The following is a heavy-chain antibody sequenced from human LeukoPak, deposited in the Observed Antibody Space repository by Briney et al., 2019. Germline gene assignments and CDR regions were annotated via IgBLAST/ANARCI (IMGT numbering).Heavy chain of an antibody. CDR2: INHSGST. CDR1: GGPFSGYY. V-gene: IGHV4-34*01. D-gene: IGHD3-10*01. CDR3: ARARRSVTMVRGSFDC. Sequence: SETLSLTCAVYGGPFSGYYWSWIRQPPGKGLEWIGEINHSGSTNYNPSLKSRVTISVDTSKNQFSLKLRSVTAADTAVYYCARARRSVTMVRGSFDCWGQGTLVTVSS. J-gene: IGHJ4*02.